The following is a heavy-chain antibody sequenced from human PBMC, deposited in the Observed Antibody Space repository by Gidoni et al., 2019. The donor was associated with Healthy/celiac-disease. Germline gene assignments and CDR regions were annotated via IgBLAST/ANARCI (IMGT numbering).Heavy chain of an antibody. CDR2: IYYSGST. CDR3: ARTVRKRDYYDSSGYYAVGAFDI. CDR1: GGYISSSSSY. J-gene: IGHJ3*02. Sequence: QLQLQESGPGLVKPSETLSLTCTVSGGYISSSSSYWGWIRQPPGKGLEWIGSIYYSGSTYYNPSLKSRVTISVDTSKNQFSLKLSSVTAADTAVYYCARTVRKRDYYDSSGYYAVGAFDIWGQGTMVTVSS. V-gene: IGHV4-39*01. D-gene: IGHD3-22*01.